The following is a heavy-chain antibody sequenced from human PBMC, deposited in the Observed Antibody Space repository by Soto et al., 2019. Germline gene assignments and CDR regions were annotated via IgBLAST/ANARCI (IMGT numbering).Heavy chain of an antibody. V-gene: IGHV1-18*01. CDR1: GYTFTSYG. Sequence: ASVKVSCKASGYTFTSYGISWVRQAPGQGHEWMGWISAYSGNTNYAQKLQGRVTMTTDTSTSTAYMELRSLRSDDTAVYYCAREGGLGYCSGGSCYWFDPWGQGTLVTVSS. CDR3: AREGGLGYCSGGSCYWFDP. D-gene: IGHD2-15*01. J-gene: IGHJ5*02. CDR2: ISAYSGNT.